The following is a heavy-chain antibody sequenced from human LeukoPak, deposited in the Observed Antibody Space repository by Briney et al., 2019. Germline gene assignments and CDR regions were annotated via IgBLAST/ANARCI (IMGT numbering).Heavy chain of an antibody. V-gene: IGHV3-23*01. CDR3: ARMYSSSWYSPYMDV. D-gene: IGHD6-13*01. CDR2: ISGSGGST. CDR1: GFTFSSYG. Sequence: GGTLRLSCAASGFTFSSYGMSWVRQAPGKGLEWVSAISGSGGSTYYADSVKGRFTISRDNSKNSLYLQMNSLRAEDTALYYCARMYSSSWYSPYMDVWGKGTTVTVSS. J-gene: IGHJ6*03.